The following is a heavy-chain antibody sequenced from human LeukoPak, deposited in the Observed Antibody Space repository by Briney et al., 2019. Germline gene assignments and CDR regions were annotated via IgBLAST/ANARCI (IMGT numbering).Heavy chain of an antibody. Sequence: SETLSLTCTVSGGSIINYYWTWIRQPPGKELEWIGHIYYTGSTNYNPSLNSRVTISVDTSKKQFSLRLTSVIAADTAVYYCARVAKHFRGGLSFYFMDVWGIATTVTISS. CDR2: IYYTGST. CDR3: ARVAKHFRGGLSFYFMDV. J-gene: IGHJ6*03. D-gene: IGHD3-10*01. CDR1: GGSIINYY. V-gene: IGHV4-59*01.